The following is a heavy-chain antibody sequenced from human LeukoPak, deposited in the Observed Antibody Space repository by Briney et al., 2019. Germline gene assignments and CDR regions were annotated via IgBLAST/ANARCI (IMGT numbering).Heavy chain of an antibody. V-gene: IGHV4-39*07. D-gene: IGHD4-11*01. Sequence: PSETLSLTCTVSGGSISSSSYYWGWIRQPPGRGLEWIGEINHSGSTNYNPSLKSRVTISVDTSKNQFSLKLSSVTAADTAVYYCARGLTTLDYWGQGTLVTVSS. CDR2: INHSGST. CDR1: GGSISSSSYY. J-gene: IGHJ4*02. CDR3: ARGLTTLDY.